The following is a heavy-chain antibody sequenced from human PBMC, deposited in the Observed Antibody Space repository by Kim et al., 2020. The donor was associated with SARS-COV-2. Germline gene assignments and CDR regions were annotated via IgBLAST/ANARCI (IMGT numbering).Heavy chain of an antibody. CDR2: ICPRVGT. CDR1: GFNVDTYV. Sequence: GGSLRLSCAASGFNVDTYVMDWVRQTPGKGLEWVSTICPRVGTHYADSVQGRFTISKDTSKNTLHLQMNSLRAEDTAVYFCGGDWHWG. V-gene: IGHV3-23*01. J-gene: IGHJ1*01. D-gene: IGHD2-21*02. CDR3: GGDWH.